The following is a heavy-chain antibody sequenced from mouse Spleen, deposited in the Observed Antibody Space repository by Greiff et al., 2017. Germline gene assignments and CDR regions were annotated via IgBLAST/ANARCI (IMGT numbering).Heavy chain of an antibody. CDR3: ARFYGSSSNYFDY. CDR2: IDPSDSYT. CDR1: GYTFTSYW. J-gene: IGHJ2*01. Sequence: VQLQQPGAELVKPGASVKLSCKASGYTFTSYWMQWVKQRPGQGLEWIGEIDPSDSYTNYNQKFKGKATLTVDTSSSTAYMQLSSLTSEDSAVYYCARFYGSSSNYFDYWGQGTTLTVSS. V-gene: IGHV1-50*01. D-gene: IGHD1-1*01.